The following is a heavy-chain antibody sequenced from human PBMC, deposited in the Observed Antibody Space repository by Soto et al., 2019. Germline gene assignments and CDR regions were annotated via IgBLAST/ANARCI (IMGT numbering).Heavy chain of an antibody. Sequence: GGSLRLSCAASGFTFSSYWMSWVRQAPGKGLEWVANIKQDGSEKYYVDSVKGRFTISRDNAKNSLYLQMNSLRAEDTAVYYCARGTPDILTGYYFDYWGQGTLVTVSS. J-gene: IGHJ4*02. V-gene: IGHV3-7*01. D-gene: IGHD3-9*01. CDR1: GFTFSSYW. CDR2: IKQDGSEK. CDR3: ARGTPDILTGYYFDY.